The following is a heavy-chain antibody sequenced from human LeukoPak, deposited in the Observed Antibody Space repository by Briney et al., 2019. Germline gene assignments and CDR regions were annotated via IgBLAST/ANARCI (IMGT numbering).Heavy chain of an antibody. CDR2: ISAYNGNT. CDR3: ARVGDFWSGAKYYFDY. J-gene: IGHJ4*02. D-gene: IGHD3-3*01. Sequence: ASVKVSCKASGYTFTSYDINWVRQATGQGLEWMGWISAYNGNTNYAQKLQGRVTMTTDTSTSTAYMELRSLRSDDTAVYYCARVGDFWSGAKYYFDYWGQGTLVTVSS. CDR1: GYTFTSYD. V-gene: IGHV1-18*01.